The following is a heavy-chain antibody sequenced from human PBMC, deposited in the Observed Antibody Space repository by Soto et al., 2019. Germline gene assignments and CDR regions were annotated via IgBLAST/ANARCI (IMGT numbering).Heavy chain of an antibody. CDR2: IIPILGIA. J-gene: IGHJ4*02. V-gene: IGHV1-69*02. CDR1: GGTLSSYT. Sequence: QVQLVQSGAEVKKPGSSVKVSCKASGGTLSSYTISWVRQAPGQGLEWMGRIIPILGIANYAQKFQGRVTITADKSTSTAYMELSSLRSEDTAVYYCAGEGYGDYEVYWGQGTLVTVSS. D-gene: IGHD4-17*01. CDR3: AGEGYGDYEVY.